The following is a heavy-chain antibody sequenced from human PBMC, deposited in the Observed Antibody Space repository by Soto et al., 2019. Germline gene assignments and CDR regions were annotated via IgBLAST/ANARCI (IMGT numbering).Heavy chain of an antibody. CDR1: GGSISSGGSY. CDR3: ARSGDP. D-gene: IGHD6-25*01. J-gene: IGHJ5*02. CDR2: IFYSGTA. V-gene: IGHV4-31*03. Sequence: QVQLQESGPGLVKPSQTLSLTCTVSGGSISSGGSYWSWIRHHPGKGLEWIGSIFYSGTAYYNPSLKSRVIISVDTSKNQFSLKLSTVTAAATAVYYCARSGDPWGQGTLVTVSS.